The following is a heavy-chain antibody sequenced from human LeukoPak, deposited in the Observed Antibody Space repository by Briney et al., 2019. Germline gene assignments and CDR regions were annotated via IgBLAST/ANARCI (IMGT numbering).Heavy chain of an antibody. V-gene: IGHV4-38-2*02. CDR3: ARDIVVVPAAMRGWFDP. CDR2: IYHSGST. CDR1: GYSISSGYY. Sequence: SETLSLTCAVSGYSISSGYYWGWIRQPPGKGLEWIGSIYHSGSTYYNPSLKSRVTISVDTSKNQFSLKLSSVTAADTAVYYCARDIVVVPAAMRGWFDPWDQGTLVTVSS. J-gene: IGHJ5*02. D-gene: IGHD2-2*01.